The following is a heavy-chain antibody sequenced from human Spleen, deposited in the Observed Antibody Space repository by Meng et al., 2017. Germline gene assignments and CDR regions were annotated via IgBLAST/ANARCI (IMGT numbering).Heavy chain of an antibody. J-gene: IGHJ4*02. CDR3: ARGSDSSGYYYGWDYFDY. CDR2: ISSSSSYI. V-gene: IGHV3-21*01. Sequence: GESLKISCAASGFTFSSYSMNWVRQAPGKGLEWVSSISSSSSYIYYADSVKGRFTISRDNAKNTLYLQMNSLSAEDTAVYYCARGSDSSGYYYGWDYFDYWGQGTLVTVSS. D-gene: IGHD3-22*01. CDR1: GFTFSSYS.